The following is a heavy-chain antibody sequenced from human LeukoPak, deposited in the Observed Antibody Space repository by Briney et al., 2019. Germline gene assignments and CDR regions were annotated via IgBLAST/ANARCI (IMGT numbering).Heavy chain of an antibody. V-gene: IGHV1-2*02. J-gene: IGHJ6*02. CDR3: SRTGYCSGGSYYPFYYGMVF. Sequence: APVKVSCTASGYTFTVYYIHWVRQAPGQGLEWMGWINPNSGGTNYAQKFQGRVTMTRDTSISTAYMELSRLRSDDTAIYHCSRTGYCSGGSYYPFYYGMVFWGQGTTVTVSS. D-gene: IGHD2-15*01. CDR1: GYTFTVYY. CDR2: INPNSGGT.